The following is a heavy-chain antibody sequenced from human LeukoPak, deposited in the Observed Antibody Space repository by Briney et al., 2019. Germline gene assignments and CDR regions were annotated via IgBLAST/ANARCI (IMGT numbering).Heavy chain of an antibody. CDR1: GYTFTGYY. CDR3: ARTPIRNWNHPLDV. Sequence: ASVKVSCKASGYTFTGYYMHWVRQAPGQGLEWIGWINPNSGGTNYAQKFQGRVTMTRDTSISTAYMELSRLRSDDTAVYYCARTPIRNWNHPLDVWGKGTTVTVSS. CDR2: INPNSGGT. D-gene: IGHD1-14*01. V-gene: IGHV1-2*02. J-gene: IGHJ6*04.